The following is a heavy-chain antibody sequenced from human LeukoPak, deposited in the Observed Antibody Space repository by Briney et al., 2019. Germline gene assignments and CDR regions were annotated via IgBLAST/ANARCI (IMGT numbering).Heavy chain of an antibody. J-gene: IGHJ5*02. CDR1: GFTFSTHD. CDR3: AKDPEKGLAVARLEH. V-gene: IGHV3-30*02. Sequence: GGSLRLSCGASGFTFSTHDMHWVRQAPGKGLEWVAFIRYDGIYKYYADSVKGRFTIFRDKSKTTLFLQMDSLRAEDTAVYYCAKDPEKGLAVARLEHWGQGTLVTVSS. D-gene: IGHD6-19*01. CDR2: IRYDGIYK.